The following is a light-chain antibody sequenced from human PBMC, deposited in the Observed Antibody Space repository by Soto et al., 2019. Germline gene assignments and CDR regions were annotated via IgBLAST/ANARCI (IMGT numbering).Light chain of an antibody. J-gene: IGKJ1*01. CDR3: QQYNSYPWT. Sequence: DIQMTQSPSTLSASVGDIVTITCRASQRISSWAWYQQKPGKAPSLLIYDASTSKTGVPSKFSGSASGTEFTLTISSLQSDDFGTYYCQQYNSYPWTFGKGTKVDIK. V-gene: IGKV1-5*01. CDR2: DAS. CDR1: QRISSW.